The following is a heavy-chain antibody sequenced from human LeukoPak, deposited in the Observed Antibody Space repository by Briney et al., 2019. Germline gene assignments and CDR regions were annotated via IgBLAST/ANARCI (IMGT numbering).Heavy chain of an antibody. Sequence: PSETLSLTCAVSGGSISSGGYSWSWIRQPPGKGLEWIGYIYHSGSTYYNPSLKSRVTISVDRSKNQFPLKLSSVTVADTAVYYCARASTGDFASFDYWGQGTLVTVSS. CDR2: IYHSGST. CDR3: ARASTGDFASFDY. V-gene: IGHV4-30-2*01. CDR1: GGSISSGGYS. J-gene: IGHJ4*02. D-gene: IGHD7-27*01.